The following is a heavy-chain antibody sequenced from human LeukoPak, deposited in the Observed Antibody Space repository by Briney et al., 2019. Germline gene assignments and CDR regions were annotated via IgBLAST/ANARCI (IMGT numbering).Heavy chain of an antibody. CDR2: MNPNSGNT. V-gene: IGHV1-8*02. CDR3: ARGRCTNGVCYYYYYYGMDV. D-gene: IGHD2-8*01. CDR1: GYTFTSYG. Sequence: GASVKVSCKASGYTFTSYGINWVRQATGQGLEWMGWMNPNSGNTGYAQKFQGRVTMTRNTSISTAYMELSSLRSEDTAVYYCARGRCTNGVCYYYYYYGMDVWGQGTTVTVSS. J-gene: IGHJ6*02.